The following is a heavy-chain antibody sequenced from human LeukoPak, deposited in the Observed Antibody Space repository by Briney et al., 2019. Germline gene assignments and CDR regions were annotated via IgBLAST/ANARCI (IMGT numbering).Heavy chain of an antibody. J-gene: IGHJ5*02. CDR3: ARDSITMVRGVIKSGNWFDP. Sequence: GASVKVSCKASGYTFTGYYMHWVRQAPGQGLEWMGWINPNSGGTNYAQKFQGRVTMTRDTSISTAYMELSRLRSDDTAVYYCARDSITMVRGVIKSGNWFDPWGQGTLVTVSS. CDR1: GYTFTGYY. D-gene: IGHD3-10*01. CDR2: INPNSGGT. V-gene: IGHV1-2*02.